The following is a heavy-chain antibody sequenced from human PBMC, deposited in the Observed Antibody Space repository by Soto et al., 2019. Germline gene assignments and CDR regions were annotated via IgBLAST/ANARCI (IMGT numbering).Heavy chain of an antibody. CDR2: IYYSGST. J-gene: IGHJ5*02. CDR1: GGSISSYY. CDR3: ARAYYDFWSGYYPTSKNNWFDP. Sequence: SETLSLTCTVSGGSISSYYWSWIRQPPGKGLEWIGYIYYSGSTNYNPSLKSRVTISVDTSKNQFSLKLSSVTAADTAVYYCARAYYDFWSGYYPTSKNNWFDPWGQGTLVTVSS. D-gene: IGHD3-3*01. V-gene: IGHV4-59*01.